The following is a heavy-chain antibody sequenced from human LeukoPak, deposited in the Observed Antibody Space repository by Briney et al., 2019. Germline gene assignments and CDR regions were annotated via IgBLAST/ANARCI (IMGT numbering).Heavy chain of an antibody. CDR3: AKTHLSSGWQDFDS. CDR2: FDPEDGET. Sequence: ASVKVFCKVSGYTLTELSMHWVRQAPGKGLEWMGGFDPEDGETIYAQKFQGRVTMTEDTSTDTAYMELSSLRSEDTAVYYCAKTHLSSGWQDFDSWGQGTLVSVSS. CDR1: GYTLTELS. D-gene: IGHD6-19*01. J-gene: IGHJ4*02. V-gene: IGHV1-24*01.